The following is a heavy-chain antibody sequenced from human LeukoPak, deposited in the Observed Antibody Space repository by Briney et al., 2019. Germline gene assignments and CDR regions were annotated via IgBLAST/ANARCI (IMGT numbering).Heavy chain of an antibody. Sequence: TGGSLRLSCAASGFTFSSYWMSWVRQAPGMGLEWVANIKQDGSEKYYVDSVNGRFTISRDNAKNSLYLQINSLRAEDTAVYYCAREISSWYRTEGRFDPWGQGTLVTVSS. CDR1: GFTFSSYW. CDR3: AREISSWYRTEGRFDP. V-gene: IGHV3-7*01. D-gene: IGHD6-13*01. J-gene: IGHJ5*02. CDR2: IKQDGSEK.